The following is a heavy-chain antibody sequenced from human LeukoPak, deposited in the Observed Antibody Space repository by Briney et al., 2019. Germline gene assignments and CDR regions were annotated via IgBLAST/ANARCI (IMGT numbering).Heavy chain of an antibody. Sequence: GGSLRLSCAASGFTFSSYAMHWVRQAPGKGLEWVAVISYDGSNKYYADSVKGRFTISRDNSKNTLYLQMNSLRAEDTAVYYCARGPGYCSSTSCYTNYFDYWGQGTLVTVSS. V-gene: IGHV3-30-3*01. CDR3: ARGPGYCSSTSCYTNYFDY. D-gene: IGHD2-2*02. CDR1: GFTFSSYA. J-gene: IGHJ4*02. CDR2: ISYDGSNK.